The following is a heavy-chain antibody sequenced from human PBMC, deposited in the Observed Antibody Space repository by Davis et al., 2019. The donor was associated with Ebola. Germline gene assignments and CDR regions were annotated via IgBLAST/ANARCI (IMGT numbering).Heavy chain of an antibody. CDR3: ARVGVLYSSSNWFDP. J-gene: IGHJ5*02. V-gene: IGHV1-2*02. CDR1: GYTFTGYY. CDR2: INPNSGGT. D-gene: IGHD6-6*01. Sequence: ASVTVSCKASGYTFTGYYMHWVRQAPGQGLEWMGWINPNSGGTNDAQKFQGRVTMTRDTSISPAYMELSRLRSDDTAVYYCARVGVLYSSSNWFDPWGQGTLVTVSS.